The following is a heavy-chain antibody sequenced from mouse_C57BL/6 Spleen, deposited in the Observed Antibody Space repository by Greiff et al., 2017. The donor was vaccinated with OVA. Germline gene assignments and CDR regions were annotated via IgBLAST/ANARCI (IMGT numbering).Heavy chain of an antibody. CDR1: GYTFTSYW. V-gene: IGHV1-64*01. Sequence: QVQLQQPGAELVKPGASVKLSCKASGYTFTSYWMHWVKQRPGQGLEWIGMIHPNSGSTNYNEKFKSKATLTVDKSSSTAYMQLSSLTSEDSAVYYCARSSLLDYAMDYWGQGTPVTVSS. CDR3: ARSSLLDYAMDY. J-gene: IGHJ4*01. CDR2: IHPNSGST. D-gene: IGHD2-1*01.